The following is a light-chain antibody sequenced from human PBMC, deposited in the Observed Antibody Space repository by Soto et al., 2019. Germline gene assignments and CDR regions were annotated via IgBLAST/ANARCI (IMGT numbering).Light chain of an antibody. Sequence: TQSPSSLSASVGDRVTITCRASQGISNYLAWYQQKPGQAPRLLMYGASSRATGIPARFSGSGSGTDFTLTISRVEPEDFGVYYCQQYGSSPYTFGQGTKLEIK. CDR1: QGISNY. V-gene: IGKV3-20*01. CDR2: GAS. J-gene: IGKJ2*01. CDR3: QQYGSSPYT.